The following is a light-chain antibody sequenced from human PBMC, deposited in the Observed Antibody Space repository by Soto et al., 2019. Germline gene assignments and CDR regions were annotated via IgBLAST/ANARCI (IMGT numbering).Light chain of an antibody. CDR1: QFLSSY. CDR2: DTS. J-gene: IGKJ5*01. CDR3: HQRNK. V-gene: IGKV3-11*01. Sequence: VVLAQCPATLSLASGERATLSCRASQFLSSYLAWYQQKPGQPPRLLIYDTSNRATGIPARFSGSRSGTDFTLTISSLEPEDFGVYFCHQRNKFGQGTRLEIK.